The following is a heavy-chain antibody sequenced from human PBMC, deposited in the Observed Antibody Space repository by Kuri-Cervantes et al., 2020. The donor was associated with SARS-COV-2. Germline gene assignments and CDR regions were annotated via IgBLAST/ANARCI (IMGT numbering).Heavy chain of an antibody. CDR1: GGSISSSSYY. D-gene: IGHD3-10*01. Sequence: GGSLRLSCTVSGGSISSSSYYWGWIRQTPGKGLEWVAFIRYDGSNKYYADSVKGRFTISRDNSKNTLFLQMNNLRVEDTAVYYCARERDRRPRDYFDYWGQGTLVTVSS. V-gene: IGHV3-33*08. CDR2: IRYDGSNK. CDR3: ARERDRRPRDYFDY. J-gene: IGHJ4*02.